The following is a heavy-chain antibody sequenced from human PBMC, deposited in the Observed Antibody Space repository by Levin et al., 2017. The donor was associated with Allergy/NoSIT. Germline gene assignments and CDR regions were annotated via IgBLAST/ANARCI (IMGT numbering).Heavy chain of an antibody. CDR3: ARDLAVYGGRYFDL. Sequence: GESLKISCAASGFTFSSYWMSWVRQAPGKGLEWVANIKQDGSETYYVDSVKGRFTISRDNAKNSLYLQMNSLRAEDTAVYYCARDLAVYGGRYFDLWGRGTLVTVSS. CDR2: IKQDGSET. J-gene: IGHJ2*01. D-gene: IGHD4-23*01. V-gene: IGHV3-7*01. CDR1: GFTFSSYW.